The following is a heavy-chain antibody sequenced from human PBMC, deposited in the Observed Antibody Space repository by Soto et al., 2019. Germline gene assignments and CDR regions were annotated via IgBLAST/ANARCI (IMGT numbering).Heavy chain of an antibody. D-gene: IGHD5-12*01. J-gene: IGHJ6*02. CDR2: IDPSDSYT. CDR3: ARSGYDWHYYCGMDV. Sequence: EVQLVQSGAEVKKPGESLRISCKGSGYSFTSYWISWVRQMPGKGLEWMGRIDPSDSYTNYSPSFQGHVTISADKSISTAYLQWSSLKASDTAMYYCARSGYDWHYYCGMDVWGQVTTVTVSS. V-gene: IGHV5-10-1*01. CDR1: GYSFTSYW.